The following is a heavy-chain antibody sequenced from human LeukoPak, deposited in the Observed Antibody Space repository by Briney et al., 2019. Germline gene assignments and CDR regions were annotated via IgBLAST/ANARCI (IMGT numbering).Heavy chain of an antibody. D-gene: IGHD1-1*01. CDR2: INHSGST. J-gene: IGHJ3*02. V-gene: IGHV4-34*01. CDR3: ARVKDQLGHAFNI. Sequence: PSETLSLTCAVYGGSYSGYYWSWIRQPPGKGLEWIGEINHSGSTNYNPSLKSRVTISVDTSKNQFSLKLSSVTAADTAVYYCARVKDQLGHAFNIWGQGTMVTVSS. CDR1: GGSYSGYY.